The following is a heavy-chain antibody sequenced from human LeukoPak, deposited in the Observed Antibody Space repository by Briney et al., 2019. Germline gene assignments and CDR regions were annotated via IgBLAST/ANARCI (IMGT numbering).Heavy chain of an antibody. CDR2: INSDGSIT. Sequence: GGSLRLSCAASGFTFTTYWMHWVRQAPGKGLVWVSHINSDGSITSYADSVKGRFTISRDNAKNTLYLQMNSLRAEDTAVYYCARDPYVWGQGTTVTVSS. CDR3: ARDPYV. V-gene: IGHV3-74*01. CDR1: GFTFTTYW. J-gene: IGHJ6*02.